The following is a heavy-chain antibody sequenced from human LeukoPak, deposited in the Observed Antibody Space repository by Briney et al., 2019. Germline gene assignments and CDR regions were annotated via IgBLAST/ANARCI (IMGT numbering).Heavy chain of an antibody. V-gene: IGHV4-34*01. CDR1: GGSFSGYY. D-gene: IGHD2-2*01. CDR2: INHRGST. CDR3: ARSPWTSYDY. Sequence: PSETLSLTCAVYGGSFSGYYWSWIRQPPGKGLEWIGEINHRGSTNYNPSLKSRVTISVDTSKNQFSLKLSSVTAADTAVYYCARSPWTSYDYWGQGTLVTVSS. J-gene: IGHJ4*02.